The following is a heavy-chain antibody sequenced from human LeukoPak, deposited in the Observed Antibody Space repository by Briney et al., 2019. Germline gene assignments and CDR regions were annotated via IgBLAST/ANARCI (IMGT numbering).Heavy chain of an antibody. CDR1: GFXFSSYA. CDR3: AKVVVVTAILHAFDI. D-gene: IGHD2-21*02. J-gene: IGHJ3*02. Sequence: PGGSLRLSCAASGFXFSSYAISWVRQAPGKGLEWVSTISDNGGSTYYADSVKGRFTISRDNSKNTLYLQMNRLRAEDTAVYYRAKVVVVTAILHAFDIWGQGTMVTVSS. CDR2: ISDNGGST. V-gene: IGHV3-23*01.